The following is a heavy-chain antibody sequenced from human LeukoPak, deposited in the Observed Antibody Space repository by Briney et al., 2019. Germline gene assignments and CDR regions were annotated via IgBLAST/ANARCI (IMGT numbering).Heavy chain of an antibody. CDR1: GYTFTSYD. D-gene: IGHD3-3*01. V-gene: IGHV1-8*01. Sequence: ASVKVSCKASGYTFTSYDINWVRQATGQGIEWMGWMNPNSGNTGYAQKFQGRVTMTRNTSISTAYMELSSLRSEDTAVYYCARERGSYDFWSGYRYWYFDLWGPGTLVTVSS. CDR3: ARERGSYDFWSGYRYWYFDL. CDR2: MNPNSGNT. J-gene: IGHJ2*01.